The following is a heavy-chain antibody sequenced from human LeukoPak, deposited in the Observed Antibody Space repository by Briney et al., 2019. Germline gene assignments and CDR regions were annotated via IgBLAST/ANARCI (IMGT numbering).Heavy chain of an antibody. CDR2: ISYDGSNK. CDR3: AKDKSGEFDY. V-gene: IGHV3-30*18. D-gene: IGHD1-26*01. CDR1: GFTFSSYG. J-gene: IGHJ4*02. Sequence: GGSLRLSCAASGFTFSSYGMHWVRQAPGKGLEWVAVISYDGSNKYYADSVKGRFTISRDNPKNTLYLQMNSLRAEDTAAYYCAKDKSGEFDYWGQGTLVTVSS.